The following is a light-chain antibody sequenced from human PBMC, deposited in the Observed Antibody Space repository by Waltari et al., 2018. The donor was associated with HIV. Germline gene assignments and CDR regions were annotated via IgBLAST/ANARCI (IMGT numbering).Light chain of an antibody. CDR2: NND. V-gene: IGLV1-44*01. CDR3: AAWDDSLNGYV. CDR1: SSTIGRNT. Sequence: SVLTQPPSASGTPGQRVTISCSGASSTIGRNTVNWFQQLPGTAPKLLIYNNDQRPSGVPDRFSGSKSGTSASLAISGLQSEDEADYYCAAWDDSLNGYVFGTGTKVTVL. J-gene: IGLJ1*01.